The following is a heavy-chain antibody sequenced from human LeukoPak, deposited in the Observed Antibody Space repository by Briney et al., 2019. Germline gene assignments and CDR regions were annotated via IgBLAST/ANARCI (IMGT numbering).Heavy chain of an antibody. Sequence: GGSLRLSCAASGFTFSSYSMNWVRQAPGKGLEWVSSISSSSSYIYYADSVKGRFTISRDNAKNSLYLQMNSLRAEDTAVYYCGVLWFGQLKYNWFDPWGQGTLVTVSS. J-gene: IGHJ5*02. CDR3: GVLWFGQLKYNWFDP. CDR2: ISSSSSYI. CDR1: GFTFSSYS. D-gene: IGHD3-10*01. V-gene: IGHV3-21*01.